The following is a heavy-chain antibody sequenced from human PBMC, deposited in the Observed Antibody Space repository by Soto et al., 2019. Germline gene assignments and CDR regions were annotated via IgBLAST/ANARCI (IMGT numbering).Heavy chain of an antibody. CDR1: GFTFSNYW. J-gene: IGHJ3*02. D-gene: IGHD2-15*01. CDR3: IVVVVAAPTSAFDI. V-gene: IGHV3-74*01. CDR2: INSDGSST. Sequence: GGSLRLSCAASGFTFSNYWMHWVRQAPGKGLVWVSRINSDGSSTNYAGSVKGRFTISRDNAKNTLYLQMNSLRAEDTAVYYCIVVVVAAPTSAFDIWGQGTMVNVSS.